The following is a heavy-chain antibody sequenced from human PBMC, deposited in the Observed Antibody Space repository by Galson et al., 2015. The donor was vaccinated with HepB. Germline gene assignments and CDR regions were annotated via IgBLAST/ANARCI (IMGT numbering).Heavy chain of an antibody. V-gene: IGHV3-23*01. Sequence: SLRLSCAASGFTFSSYAMSWVRQAPGKGLEWVSAISGSGGSTYYADSVKGRFTISRDNSKNTLYLQMNSLRAEDTAVYYCAKDLVTMVRGVGRFDYWGQGTLVTVSS. J-gene: IGHJ4*02. CDR3: AKDLVTMVRGVGRFDY. CDR1: GFTFSSYA. CDR2: ISGSGGST. D-gene: IGHD3-10*01.